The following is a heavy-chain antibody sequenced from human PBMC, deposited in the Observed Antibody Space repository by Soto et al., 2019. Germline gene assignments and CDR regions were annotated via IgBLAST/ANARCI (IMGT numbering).Heavy chain of an antibody. CDR2: ISSSSSTI. V-gene: IGHV3-48*02. D-gene: IGHD3-22*01. Sequence: RRLSCAASGFTFSSYSMNWVRQAPGKGLEWVSYISSSSSTIYYADSVKGRFTISRDNAKNSLYLQMNSLRDEDTAVYYCARGRGYYDSSGYDAFDIWGQGTMATVSS. J-gene: IGHJ3*02. CDR3: ARGRGYYDSSGYDAFDI. CDR1: GFTFSSYS.